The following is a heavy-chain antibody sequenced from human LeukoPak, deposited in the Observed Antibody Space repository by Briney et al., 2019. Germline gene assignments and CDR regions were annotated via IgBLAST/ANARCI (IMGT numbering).Heavy chain of an antibody. D-gene: IGHD3-10*01. CDR3: ARVSPGSSWHYYDL. CDR1: GFTFSSYA. V-gene: IGHV3-30*02. Sequence: GGSLRLSCAASGFTFSSYAMSWVRQAPGKGLEWVTFMQYDGSDIFYADSVKGRFTISRENAENSLFLQMNSLRAGDTAVYYCARVSPGSSWHYYDLWGQGTLVTVSS. J-gene: IGHJ5*02. CDR2: MQYDGSDI.